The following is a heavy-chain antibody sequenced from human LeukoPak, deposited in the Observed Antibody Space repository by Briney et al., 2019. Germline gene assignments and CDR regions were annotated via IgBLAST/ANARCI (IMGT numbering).Heavy chain of an antibody. Sequence: SETLSLTCTVSGGSISSYYRSWIRQPPGKGLEWIGYIYYSGSTNYNPSLKSRVTISVDTSKNQFSLKLSSVTAADTAVYYCARDFGVRYCSSTSCPDAPYYYYGMDVWGQETTVTVSS. CDR3: ARDFGVRYCSSTSCPDAPYYYYGMDV. CDR1: GGSISSYY. J-gene: IGHJ6*02. D-gene: IGHD2-2*01. V-gene: IGHV4-59*01. CDR2: IYYSGST.